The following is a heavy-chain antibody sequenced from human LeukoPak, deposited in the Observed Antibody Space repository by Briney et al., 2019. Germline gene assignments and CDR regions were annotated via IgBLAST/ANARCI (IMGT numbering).Heavy chain of an antibody. V-gene: IGHV4-39*07. CDR2: SDYSGST. CDR3: ARDHYYGMDV. CDR1: SGSISSSSNY. J-gene: IGHJ6*02. Sequence: SETLSLTCTVSSGSISSSSNYWGWIRQPPGKGLEWIGSSDYSGSTYYNSSLKSRVNLSVDTSKNQFSLKLSSVTAADTAVYYCARDHYYGMDVWGQGTTVTVSS.